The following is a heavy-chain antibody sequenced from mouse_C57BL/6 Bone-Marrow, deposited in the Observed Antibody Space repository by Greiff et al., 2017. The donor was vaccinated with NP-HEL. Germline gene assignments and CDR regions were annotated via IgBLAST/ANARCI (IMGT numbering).Heavy chain of an antibody. V-gene: IGHV10-1*01. D-gene: IGHD1-1*01. Sequence: EVKLQESGGGLVQPKGSLKLSCAASGFSFNTYAMNWVRQAPGKGLEWVARIRSTSNNYATYYADSVKDRFTISRDDSESMLYLQMNNLKTEDTAMYYCVRHEIYYYGSRSAWFAYWGQGTLVTVSA. CDR1: GFSFNTYA. CDR2: IRSTSNNYAT. CDR3: VRHEIYYYGSRSAWFAY. J-gene: IGHJ3*01.